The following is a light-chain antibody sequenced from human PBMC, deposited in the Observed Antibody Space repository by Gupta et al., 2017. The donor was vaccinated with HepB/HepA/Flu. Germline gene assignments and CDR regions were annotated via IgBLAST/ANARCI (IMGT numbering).Light chain of an antibody. CDR3: QQYNNWPPCS. J-gene: IGKJ2*04. CDR2: GAS. Sequence: EIVMKQSPATLSVSPGERATLSCRASQSVSSNLAWYQQKPGQAPRLLIYGASTRATGIPARFSGSGSGTEFTLTISILQSEDFAVYYCQQYNNWPPCSFGQGTKLEIK. V-gene: IGKV3-15*01. CDR1: QSVSSN.